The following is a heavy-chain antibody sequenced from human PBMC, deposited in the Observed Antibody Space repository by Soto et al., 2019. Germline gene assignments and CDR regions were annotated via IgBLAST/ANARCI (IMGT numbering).Heavy chain of an antibody. CDR1: GGTFSSYA. CDR3: AREVPYCGGDRDSSWFDP. CDR2: IIPIFGTA. Sequence: SVKVSCKASGGTFSSYAISLVRQAPGQGLEWMGVIIPIFGTANYAQKFQGRVTIAADESTSTAYMELSSLRSEDTAVYYCAREVPYCGGDRDSSWFDPWGQGTLVTVSS. J-gene: IGHJ5*02. D-gene: IGHD2-21*02. V-gene: IGHV1-69*13.